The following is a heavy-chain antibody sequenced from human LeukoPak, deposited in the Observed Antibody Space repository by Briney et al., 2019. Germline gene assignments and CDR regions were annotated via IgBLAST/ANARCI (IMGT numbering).Heavy chain of an antibody. CDR2: ISGSGGST. D-gene: IGHD3-22*01. Sequence: PGRSLRLSCAASGFTFSSYAMSWVRQAPGKGLEWVSAISGSGGSTYYADSVKGRFTISRDNSKNTLYLQMNSLRAEDTAVYYCASGNYDSSGYYTREASAWGQGTLVTVSS. J-gene: IGHJ5*02. CDR3: ASGNYDSSGYYTREASA. CDR1: GFTFSSYA. V-gene: IGHV3-23*01.